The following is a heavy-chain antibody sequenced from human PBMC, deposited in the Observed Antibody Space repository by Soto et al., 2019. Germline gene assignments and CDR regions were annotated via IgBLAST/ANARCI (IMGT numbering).Heavy chain of an antibody. CDR2: ISAYNGNT. CDR1: GYTFTSYG. V-gene: IGHV1-18*01. J-gene: IGHJ3*01. CDR3: SRVVAYYFDSSGSQDAFDL. D-gene: IGHD3-22*01. Sequence: ASVKVSCKASGYTFTSYGISWVRQAPGKGLEWMGWISAYNGNTNYAQKLQGRVTMTTDTSTSTAYMELRSLRSDDTAVYYCSRVVAYYFDSSGSQDAFDLWGQGAMVTV.